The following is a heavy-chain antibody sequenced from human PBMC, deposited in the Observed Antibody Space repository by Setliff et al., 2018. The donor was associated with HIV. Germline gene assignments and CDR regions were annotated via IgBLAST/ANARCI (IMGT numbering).Heavy chain of an antibody. CDR1: DGSFSSDY. D-gene: IGHD5-12*01. J-gene: IGHJ3*02. CDR2: IYYSGST. V-gene: IGHV4-59*01. Sequence: SETLSLTCTVSDGSFSSDYWTWIRQTPGKGLEWIGYIYYSGSTKYNPSLTSRVTISVDTSKNHFSLKLTSVTAADTAMYYCARAEMATIVAFDIWGQGTMVTVSS. CDR3: ARAEMATIVAFDI.